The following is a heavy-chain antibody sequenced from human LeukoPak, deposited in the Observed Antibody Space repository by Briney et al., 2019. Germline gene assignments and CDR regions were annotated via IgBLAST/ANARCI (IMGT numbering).Heavy chain of an antibody. CDR2: IYYTGIT. Sequence: SETLSLTCTVSGDSISSSSYNWGWIRQAPGKGLEWIGSIYYTGITYYNPSVVSRVTISVDTSRNQFSVEIKSVSAADTAVYYCARQVRSRVVMFMDVWGKGTRVTVSS. V-gene: IGHV4-39*01. CDR3: ARQVRSRVVMFMDV. D-gene: IGHD3-3*01. CDR1: GDSISSSSYN. J-gene: IGHJ6*03.